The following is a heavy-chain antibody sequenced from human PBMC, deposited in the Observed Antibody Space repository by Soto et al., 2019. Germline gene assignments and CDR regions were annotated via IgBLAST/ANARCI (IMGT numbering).Heavy chain of an antibody. CDR1: GFTFSTYS. D-gene: IGHD3-9*01. Sequence: LRLSCVGSGFTFSTYSINWVRQAPGKGLEWVSSISSRSDIYYADSVKGRFTISSDNAKNSVSLQMNSLRAEDTAVYYWAREYTDWPHDYGLDVWGQGTTVTVSS. CDR2: ISSRSDI. V-gene: IGHV3-21*01. CDR3: AREYTDWPHDYGLDV. J-gene: IGHJ6*02.